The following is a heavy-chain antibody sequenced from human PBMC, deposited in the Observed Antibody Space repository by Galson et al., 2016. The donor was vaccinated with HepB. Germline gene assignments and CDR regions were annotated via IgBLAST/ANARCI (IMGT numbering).Heavy chain of an antibody. D-gene: IGHD1-7*01. V-gene: IGHV3-53*01. CDR1: GFTVSNNY. J-gene: IGHJ4*02. CDR2: IYSVGST. Sequence: SLRLSCAVSGFTVSNNYMSWVRQPPGKGLEWVSLIYSVGSTHHADSVKGRFTISRDSSKNTLYLQMNSLRAEDTAVYYCARDEIIGTTGDYWGQGTLVTVSS. CDR3: ARDEIIGTTGDY.